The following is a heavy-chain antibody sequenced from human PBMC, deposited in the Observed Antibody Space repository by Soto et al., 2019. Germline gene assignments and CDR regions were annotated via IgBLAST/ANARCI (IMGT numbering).Heavy chain of an antibody. CDR3: ARDFGSRTYFKYYFDY. J-gene: IGHJ4*02. CDR2: ISYDGSNK. Sequence: HPGGSLRLSCAASGFTFSSYGMHWVRQAPGKGLEWVAVISYDGSNKYYADSVKGRFTISRDNSKNTLYLQMNSLRAEDTAVYYCARDFGSRTYFKYYFDYWGQGTLVTVSS. D-gene: IGHD3-10*01. CDR1: GFTFSSYG. V-gene: IGHV3-30*03.